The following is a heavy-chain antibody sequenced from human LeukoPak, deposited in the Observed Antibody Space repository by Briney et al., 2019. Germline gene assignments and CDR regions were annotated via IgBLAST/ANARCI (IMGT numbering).Heavy chain of an antibody. CDR3: ARASEYSSSLDY. CDR2: IHAGNGNT. D-gene: IGHD6-6*01. V-gene: IGHV1-3*01. Sequence: GWIHAGNGNTKYSQNFQGRVTITRDTSASTAYMELSSLRSEDTAVYYCARASEYSSSLDYWGQGTLVTVSS. J-gene: IGHJ4*02.